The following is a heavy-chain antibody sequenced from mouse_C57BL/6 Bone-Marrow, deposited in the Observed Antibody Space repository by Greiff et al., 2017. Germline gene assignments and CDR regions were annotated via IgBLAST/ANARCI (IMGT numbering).Heavy chain of an antibody. CDR2: ISSGGSYT. D-gene: IGHD2-12*01. CDR1: GFTFSSYG. V-gene: IGHV5-6*01. Sequence: EVQLQESGGDLVKPGGSLKISCAASGFTFSSYGMSWVRQTPDKRLEWVATISSGGSYTYYPDSVKGRFTISRDKSKNNLYLQMSSLKSEVTAMYYCARCGYCRREFDYWGQGTTLTVSS. CDR3: ARCGYCRREFDY. J-gene: IGHJ2*01.